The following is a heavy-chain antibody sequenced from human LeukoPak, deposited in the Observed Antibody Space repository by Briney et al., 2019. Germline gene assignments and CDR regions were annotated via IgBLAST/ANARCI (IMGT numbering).Heavy chain of an antibody. J-gene: IGHJ4*02. CDR1: GGSFSGYC. CDR2: MSNSGST. CDR3: ARSAHSSGWYDY. D-gene: IGHD6-19*01. V-gene: IGHV4-34*01. Sequence: NASETLSLTCAVYGGSFSGYCWNWIRQPPGEGLEWIGYMSNSGSTYYNPSLKSRVTVSVDTSKNQFSLRLSSVTAADTAVYYCARSAHSSGWYDYWGQGTLVTVSS.